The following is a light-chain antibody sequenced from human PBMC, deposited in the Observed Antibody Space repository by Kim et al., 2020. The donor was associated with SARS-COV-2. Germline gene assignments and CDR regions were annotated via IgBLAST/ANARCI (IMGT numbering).Light chain of an antibody. CDR1: QGISSY. CDR2: AAS. V-gene: IGKV1-8*01. Sequence: FSASTGDRVTITCRASQGISSYLAWYQQKPGKAPKLLIYAASTLQSGVPSRFSGSGSGTDFTLTISCLQSEDFATYYCQQYYSYPRTFGQGTKVE. J-gene: IGKJ1*01. CDR3: QQYYSYPRT.